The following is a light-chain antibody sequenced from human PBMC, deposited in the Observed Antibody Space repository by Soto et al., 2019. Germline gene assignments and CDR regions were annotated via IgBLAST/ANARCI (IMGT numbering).Light chain of an antibody. Sequence: QSVLTQPASVSGSPGQSITVSCTGSSSDIGAYKYVSWYQQRPGRAPKLMIYDVSNRPSGVSSRFGGSKSGNTASLTISGLQAEDEADYYCSSYTSSSTYVFGTGTKVTV. CDR2: DVS. V-gene: IGLV2-14*01. J-gene: IGLJ1*01. CDR1: SSDIGAYKY. CDR3: SSYTSSSTYV.